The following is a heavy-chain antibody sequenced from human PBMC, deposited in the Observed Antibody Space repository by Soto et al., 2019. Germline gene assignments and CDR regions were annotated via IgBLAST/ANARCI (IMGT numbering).Heavy chain of an antibody. J-gene: IGHJ3*02. CDR1: GGSISSYY. D-gene: IGHD6-19*01. V-gene: IGHV4-59*12. CDR3: ARSYPQWPGGYAFDI. Sequence: SETLSLTCTVSGGSISSYYWSWIRQPPGKGLEWIGYIYYSGSTNYNPSLKSRVTISVDTSKNQFSLKLSSVTAADTAVYYCARSYPQWPGGYAFDIWGQGTMVTVSS. CDR2: IYYSGST.